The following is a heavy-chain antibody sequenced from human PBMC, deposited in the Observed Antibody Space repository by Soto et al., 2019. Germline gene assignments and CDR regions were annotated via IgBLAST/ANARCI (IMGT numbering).Heavy chain of an antibody. CDR3: AKSQGIAVAGYFDY. V-gene: IGHV3-23*01. CDR1: GFTFSSNV. J-gene: IGHJ4*02. Sequence: GGSLRLSCAASGFTFSSNVMTWVRQAPGKGLAWVSGLTGSGGSTYYADSVKGRFTISRDNSKNTLYLQMNSLRAEDTAVYYCAKSQGIAVAGYFDYWGRGAMVAASS. D-gene: IGHD6-19*01. CDR2: LTGSGGST.